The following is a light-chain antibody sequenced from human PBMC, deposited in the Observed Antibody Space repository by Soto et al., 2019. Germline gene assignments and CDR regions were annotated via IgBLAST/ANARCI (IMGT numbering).Light chain of an antibody. CDR2: GAS. J-gene: IGKJ5*01. CDR1: HSISSSY. Sequence: EIVLTQSPGTLSLSPGERATLSCRASHSISSSYLAWYQQKPGQAPRLLIYGASSRATGIPDRFSGSGSVTHFTLTISRLEPEDFAVYYCQQYGSSPPITFGQGTRLKIK. CDR3: QQYGSSPPIT. V-gene: IGKV3-20*01.